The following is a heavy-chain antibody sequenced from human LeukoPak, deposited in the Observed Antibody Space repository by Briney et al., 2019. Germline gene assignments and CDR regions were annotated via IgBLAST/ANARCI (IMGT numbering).Heavy chain of an antibody. CDR2: IYSGGST. Sequence: PGGSLRLSCAASGFTVSSNYMSWVRQAPGKGLEWVSVIYSGGSTYYAESVKGRFTISRHNSKNTLYLQMNSLRAEDTAVYYCARDLGGGFDAFDIWGQGTMVTVSS. CDR3: ARDLGGGFDAFDI. D-gene: IGHD4-23*01. J-gene: IGHJ3*02. CDR1: GFTVSSNY. V-gene: IGHV3-53*04.